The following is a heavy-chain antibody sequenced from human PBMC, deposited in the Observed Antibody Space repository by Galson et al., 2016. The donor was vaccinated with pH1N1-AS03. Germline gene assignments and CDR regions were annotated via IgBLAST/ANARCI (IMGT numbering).Heavy chain of an antibody. J-gene: IGHJ4*02. D-gene: IGHD6-13*01. CDR1: GFTFSSCA. Sequence: LRLSCAASGFTFSSCAMYWVRQAPGKGLEYVSVISGNGVSTYYANSVKGRFTISRDNSKNTLYLQMGSLRAEDMAVYYCARGPVSYSNYWFPPPDYWGQGTLVTVSS. CDR2: ISGNGVST. V-gene: IGHV3-64*01. CDR3: ARGPVSYSNYWFPPPDY.